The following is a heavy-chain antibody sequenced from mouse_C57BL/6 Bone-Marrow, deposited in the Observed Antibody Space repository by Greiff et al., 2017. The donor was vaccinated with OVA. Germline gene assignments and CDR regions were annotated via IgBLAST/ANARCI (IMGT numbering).Heavy chain of an antibody. CDR2: IYPGDGDT. J-gene: IGHJ3*01. CDR1: GYAFSSYW. V-gene: IGHV1-80*01. Sequence: QVKLMESGAELVKPGASVKISCKASGYAFSSYWMNWVKQRPGTGLEWIGQIYPGDGDTNSTGPLKGKATLTADTSTSTAYMQISSLTSEDSSVYFCAREGYGSRFAYWGQGTLVTVSA. CDR3: AREGYGSRFAY. D-gene: IGHD1-1*01.